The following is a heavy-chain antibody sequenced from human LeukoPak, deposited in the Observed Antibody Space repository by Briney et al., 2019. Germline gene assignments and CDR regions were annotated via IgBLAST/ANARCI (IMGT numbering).Heavy chain of an antibody. CDR2: IIPIFGTA. V-gene: IGHV1-69*05. D-gene: IGHD3-22*01. J-gene: IGHJ4*02. CDR3: ARSGRYYDSSGYSPFDY. CDR1: GGTFSSYA. Sequence: SVKVSCKASGGTFSSYAISWLRQAPGQGLEWTGGIIPIFGTANYAQKFQGRVTITTNESMSTAYMELSSLRSEDTAVYYCARSGRYYDSSGYSPFDYWGQGTLVTVSS.